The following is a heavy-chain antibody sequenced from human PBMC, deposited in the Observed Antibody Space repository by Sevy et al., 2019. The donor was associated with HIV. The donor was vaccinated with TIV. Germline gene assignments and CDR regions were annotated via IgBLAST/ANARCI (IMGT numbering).Heavy chain of an antibody. CDR2: INANTGKP. D-gene: IGHD5-12*01. V-gene: IGHV7-4-1*02. CDR3: AKGRPGSGYAGAAAGD. Sequence: ASVKVSCKASGYRFTSYAMNWVRQAPGQGLEWMGWINANTGKPTYAQGFTGRFVFSLDTSVNTAYLKISSLKAEDTAVYYWAKGRPGSGYAGAAAGDWGQGTRVTVSS. CDR1: GYRFTSYA. J-gene: IGHJ4*02.